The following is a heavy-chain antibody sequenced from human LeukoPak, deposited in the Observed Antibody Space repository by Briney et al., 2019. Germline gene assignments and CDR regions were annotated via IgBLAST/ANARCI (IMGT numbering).Heavy chain of an antibody. CDR3: ATNYYDSSGYYHAFDI. CDR2: ISSSSSYI. D-gene: IGHD3-22*01. J-gene: IGHJ3*02. CDR1: GFTFSTYN. V-gene: IGHV3-21*01. Sequence: PGGSLRLSCAASGFTFSTYNMNWVRQAPGKGLEWVSSISSSSSYIYYADSVKGRFTISRDNSKNTLYLQMNSLRAEDTAVYYCATNYYDSSGYYHAFDIWGQGTMVTVSS.